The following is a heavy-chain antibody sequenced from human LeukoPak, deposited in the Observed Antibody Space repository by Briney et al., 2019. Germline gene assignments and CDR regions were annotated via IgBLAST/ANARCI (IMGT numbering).Heavy chain of an antibody. CDR2: IHPGDFDI. D-gene: IGHD3-16*01. CDR3: ARLALDGGNYFDY. J-gene: IGHJ4*02. V-gene: IGHV5-51*01. Sequence: GEPLKISCQASGYSFTTYWIGWVRQMPGKGLEWMGIIHPGDFDIRYSPSFQGQVTFSTDKSISTAYLQWNSLKASDTAMYYCARLALDGGNYFDYWGQGILVSVSS. CDR1: GYSFTTYW.